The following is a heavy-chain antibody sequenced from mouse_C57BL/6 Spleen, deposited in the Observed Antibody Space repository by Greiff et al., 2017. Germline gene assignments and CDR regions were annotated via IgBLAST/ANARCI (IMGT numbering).Heavy chain of an antibody. J-gene: IGHJ1*03. CDR2: IYPGSGST. Sequence: VQLQPPGAALVKPGASVKMSCKASVYTFTSYWIPWVKQRPGQGLEWIGDIYPGSGSTNSNEKFKSKATLTVDTSSSTAYMQLSSLTSEDSAVYYCANGSPRWYFDVWGTGTTVTVSS. CDR3: ANGSPRWYFDV. V-gene: IGHV1-55*01. D-gene: IGHD1-1*01. CDR1: VYTFTSYW.